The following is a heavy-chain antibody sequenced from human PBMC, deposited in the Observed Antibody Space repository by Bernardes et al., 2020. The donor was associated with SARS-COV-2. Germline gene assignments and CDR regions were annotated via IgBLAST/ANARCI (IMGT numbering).Heavy chain of an antibody. CDR3: AKDPDSSGWTLFDY. D-gene: IGHD6-19*01. Sequence: GGSLRLSCAASGFTFDDYAMHWVRQAPGKGLEWVSGISWNSGSIGYADSVKGRFTISRDNAKNSLYLQMNSLRAEDTALYYCAKDPDSSGWTLFDYWGQGTLVTVSS. CDR2: ISWNSGSI. CDR1: GFTFDDYA. V-gene: IGHV3-9*01. J-gene: IGHJ4*02.